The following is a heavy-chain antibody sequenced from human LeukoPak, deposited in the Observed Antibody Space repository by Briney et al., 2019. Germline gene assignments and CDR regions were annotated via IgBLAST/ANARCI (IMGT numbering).Heavy chain of an antibody. Sequence: GESLKISCKGSGYSFTTYWIGWVRQMPGKGLEWMGIIYPGDSDTRYSPSFQGQVTISADRSISTAYLQWTSLKASDSAMYYCATNTMFRGIHAFDIWGQGTMVTVSS. J-gene: IGHJ3*02. V-gene: IGHV5-51*01. CDR2: IYPGDSDT. D-gene: IGHD3-10*01. CDR3: ATNTMFRGIHAFDI. CDR1: GYSFTTYW.